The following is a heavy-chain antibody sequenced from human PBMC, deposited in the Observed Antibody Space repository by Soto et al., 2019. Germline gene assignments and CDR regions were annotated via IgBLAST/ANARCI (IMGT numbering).Heavy chain of an antibody. CDR1: GFTFSTYA. CDR2: ISGSGGSA. Sequence: PGGSLRLSCAASGFTFSTYAMSWVRQAPGKGLEWVSSISGSGGSAYYADSVQGRFTISRDSSKNTLYLQMNSLRAEDTAVYYCAGNRGITILPAWGQGTLVTVSS. V-gene: IGHV3-23*01. D-gene: IGHD3-3*01. J-gene: IGHJ5*02. CDR3: AGNRGITILPA.